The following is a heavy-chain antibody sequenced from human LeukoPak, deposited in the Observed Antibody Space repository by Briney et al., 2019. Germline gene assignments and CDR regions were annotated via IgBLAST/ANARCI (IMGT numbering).Heavy chain of an antibody. CDR3: ARVAVAGTRCFDY. Sequence: ASVKVSCKASGYTFTGYYMHWVRQAPGQGLEWMGWINPNSGGTNYAQKFQGRATMTRDTSISTAYMELSRLRSDDTAVYYCARVAVAGTRCFDYWGQGTLVTVSS. J-gene: IGHJ4*02. D-gene: IGHD6-19*01. V-gene: IGHV1-2*02. CDR2: INPNSGGT. CDR1: GYTFTGYY.